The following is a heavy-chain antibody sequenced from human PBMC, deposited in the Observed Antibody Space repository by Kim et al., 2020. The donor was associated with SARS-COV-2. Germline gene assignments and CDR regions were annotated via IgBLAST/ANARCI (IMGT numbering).Heavy chain of an antibody. CDR3: ARANRVGYSGTHYYFDY. J-gene: IGHJ4*02. Sequence: FQGRVTMTRDTSISTAYMELSRLRSDDTAVYYCARANRVGYSGTHYYFDYWGQGTLVTVSS. V-gene: IGHV1-2*02. D-gene: IGHD1-26*01.